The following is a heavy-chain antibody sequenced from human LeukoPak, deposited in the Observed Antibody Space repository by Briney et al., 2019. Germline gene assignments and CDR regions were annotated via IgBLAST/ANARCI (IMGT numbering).Heavy chain of an antibody. CDR2: SRFDGGDK. CDR1: GFTFSSYG. D-gene: IGHD6-13*01. V-gene: IGHV3-30*02. Sequence: GGSLRLSCAASGFTFSSYGMHWVRQAPGKGLEWVAFSRFDGGDKYYADLVKGRFTISRDNSKNTLYLQMNSLRAEDTAVYYCAKDVFISSWYKGEGDYFDYWGQGTLVTVSS. J-gene: IGHJ4*02. CDR3: AKDVFISSWYKGEGDYFDY.